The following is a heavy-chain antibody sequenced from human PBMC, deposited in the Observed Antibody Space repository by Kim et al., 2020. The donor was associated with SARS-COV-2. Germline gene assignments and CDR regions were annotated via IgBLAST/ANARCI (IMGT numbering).Heavy chain of an antibody. CDR2: IHHSGST. V-gene: IGHV4-39*01. CDR3: ASLRRPGDFDY. Sequence: SETLSLTCTVSSGSIISTTYYWGWIRQPPGKGLEWIANIHHSGSTYYNPSLKSRVTISVDTSKNQFSLKLNSVTAADTAVCYCASLRRPGDFDYWGQGT. J-gene: IGHJ4*02. CDR1: SGSIISTTYY.